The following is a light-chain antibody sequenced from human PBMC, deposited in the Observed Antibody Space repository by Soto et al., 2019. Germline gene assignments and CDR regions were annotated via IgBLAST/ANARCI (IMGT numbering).Light chain of an antibody. J-gene: IGKJ5*01. Sequence: DIVMTQSPLSLSVTPGEPASISCRSSQSLLYSNGNNYLDWYLQKPGQSPQLLIYLGSNRASGVPDRFSGSGSGTDFTLKISRVEAEDVGVYYCMEALQSPSITFGQGTRLEIK. CDR1: QSLLYSNGNNY. CDR3: MEALQSPSIT. V-gene: IGKV2-28*01. CDR2: LGS.